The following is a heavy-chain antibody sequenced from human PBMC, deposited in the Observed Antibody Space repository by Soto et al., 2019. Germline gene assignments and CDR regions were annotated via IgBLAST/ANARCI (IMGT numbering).Heavy chain of an antibody. Sequence: PVVLLIVSCAASGGTCVSYGVSWVRQTQGKGLEWVSAISGSGGSTYYADSVKGRFTISRDNSKNTLYLQMNSLRAEDTAVYYCAKDPRIAAAGIYFWGQGTLVTLSS. CDR2: ISGSGGST. V-gene: IGHV3-23*01. D-gene: IGHD6-13*01. CDR3: AKDPRIAAAGIYF. J-gene: IGHJ4*02. CDR1: GGTCVSYG.